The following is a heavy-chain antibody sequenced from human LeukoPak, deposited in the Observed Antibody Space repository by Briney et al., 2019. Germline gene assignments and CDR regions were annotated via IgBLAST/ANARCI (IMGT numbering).Heavy chain of an antibody. D-gene: IGHD3-22*01. CDR3: AREGYYDTSGYYCFDY. V-gene: IGHV4-61*08. Sequence: PSETLSLTCTVSGGSISSGGYYWSWIRQHPGKGLEWIGYIYSSGNANYNPSLKSRVTISVDTSKNQFSLKLSSVTAADTALYYCAREGYYDTSGYYCFDYWGQGTLVTVSS. CDR2: IYSSGNA. J-gene: IGHJ4*02. CDR1: GGSISSGGYY.